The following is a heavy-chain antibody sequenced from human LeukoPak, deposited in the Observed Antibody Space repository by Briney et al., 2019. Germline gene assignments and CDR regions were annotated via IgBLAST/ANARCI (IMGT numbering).Heavy chain of an antibody. V-gene: IGHV3-43*02. CDR1: GFTFDDYA. Sequence: GSLRLSCAASGFTFDDYAMHWVRQAPGKGLEWVSLISGDGGSTYYANSVKGRFTISRDNSKNSLYLQMNSLRTEDTALYYCAKVLEPDYYYYYMDVWGKGTTVTVSS. J-gene: IGHJ6*03. CDR2: ISGDGGST. CDR3: AKVLEPDYYYYYMDV. D-gene: IGHD1-1*01.